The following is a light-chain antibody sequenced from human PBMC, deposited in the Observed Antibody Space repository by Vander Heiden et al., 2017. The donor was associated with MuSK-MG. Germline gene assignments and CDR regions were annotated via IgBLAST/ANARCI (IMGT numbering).Light chain of an antibody. J-gene: IGLJ3*02. CDR1: SSDIGRYNF. V-gene: IGLV2-8*01. CDR2: AVS. Sequence: QSALTQPPSPSGSPGQSVPIPCTGSSSDIGRYNFVSWYQQLPGTAPKRVMVAVSKRPSGVVDRFFCATTGNNASPLVFGVQAEDEAHDYCGCFEGSSTVLMFGGGTKLTVL. CDR3: GCFEGSSTVLM.